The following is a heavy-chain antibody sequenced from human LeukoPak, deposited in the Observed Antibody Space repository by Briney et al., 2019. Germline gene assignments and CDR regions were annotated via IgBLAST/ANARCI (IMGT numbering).Heavy chain of an antibody. J-gene: IGHJ5*02. CDR3: AGDVRESSGYRVGFDP. V-gene: IGHV4-59*01. Sequence: PSETLSLTCTVSGGFISSYYWSWIRQPPGKGLEWIGYMYYSGSTNYNPSLKSRVTISVDTSKNQFSLKLISVTAADTAVYYCAGDVRESSGYRVGFDPWGQGTLVTVSS. CDR2: MYYSGST. D-gene: IGHD3-22*01. CDR1: GGFISSYY.